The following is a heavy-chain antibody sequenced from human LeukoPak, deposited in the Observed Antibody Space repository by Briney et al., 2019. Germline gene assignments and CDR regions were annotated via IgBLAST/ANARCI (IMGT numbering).Heavy chain of an antibody. D-gene: IGHD6-13*01. CDR3: ATRGQQLVYDY. J-gene: IGHJ4*02. Sequence: GECLKISCKGSGYSFTSDWIGWVRQMPGKGLEWMGVIYPGDSDTRYSASFQAQVGISADKSISTPYLQLSSLKASPTAMYYCATRGQQLVYDYGRQGPLVSVSS. CDR2: IYPGDSDT. V-gene: IGHV5-51*01. CDR1: GYSFTSDW.